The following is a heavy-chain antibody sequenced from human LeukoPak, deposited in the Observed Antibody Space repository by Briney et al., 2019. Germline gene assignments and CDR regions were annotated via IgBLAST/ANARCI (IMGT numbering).Heavy chain of an antibody. V-gene: IGHV3-23*01. Sequence: GGSLRLSCAASGFTFSSYAMSWVRQAPGKGLEWVSSISGSGNRTYYADSVKGRFTISRDNSKNTLFLQMNSLRAEDTAVYYCASGVEAPYYDYVWGSYRYPLPFDYWGQGTLVTVSS. D-gene: IGHD3-16*02. CDR2: ISGSGNRT. CDR3: ASGVEAPYYDYVWGSYRYPLPFDY. J-gene: IGHJ4*02. CDR1: GFTFSSYA.